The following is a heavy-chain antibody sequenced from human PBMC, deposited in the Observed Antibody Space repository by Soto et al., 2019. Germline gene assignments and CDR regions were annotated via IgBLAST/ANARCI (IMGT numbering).Heavy chain of an antibody. J-gene: IGHJ5*02. D-gene: IGHD6-19*01. CDR1: GYTFTSYD. V-gene: IGHV1-18*01. Sequence: GASVKVSCKASGYTFTSYDINWVRQATGQGLEWMGWMNPNNGNTNYAQKLQGRVTMTTDTSTSTAYMELRSLRSDDTAVYYCARRDKRYSSGWYDWFDPWGQGTLVTVSS. CDR2: MNPNNGNT. CDR3: ARRDKRYSSGWYDWFDP.